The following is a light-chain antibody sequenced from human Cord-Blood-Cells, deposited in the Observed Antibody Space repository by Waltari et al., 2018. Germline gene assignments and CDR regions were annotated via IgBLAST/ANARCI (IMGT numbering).Light chain of an antibody. J-gene: IGKJ1*01. Sequence: DIQMTQPPSTLSASVGDSITITCRDSQSISSWLAWYQQKPGKAPKLLIYDASSLESGVPSRFSGSGSGTEFTLTISSLQPDDFATYYCQQYNSYWTFGQGTKVEIK. CDR1: QSISSW. V-gene: IGKV1-5*01. CDR2: DAS. CDR3: QQYNSYWT.